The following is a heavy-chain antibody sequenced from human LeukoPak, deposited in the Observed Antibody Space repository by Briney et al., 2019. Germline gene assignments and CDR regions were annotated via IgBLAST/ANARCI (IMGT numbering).Heavy chain of an antibody. D-gene: IGHD3-16*01. V-gene: IGHV1-2*02. CDR2: INPEKRDT. J-gene: IGHJ4*02. Sequence: ASVKVSCKASGYTFTGYAIHWVRQAPGQGLEWMGWINPEKRDTGYAHKFQGRVTMTSDTSISTAYMELSSLRSDDTAVYYCARVRWAPFDYWGQGTLVTVSS. CDR1: GYTFTGYA. CDR3: ARVRWAPFDY.